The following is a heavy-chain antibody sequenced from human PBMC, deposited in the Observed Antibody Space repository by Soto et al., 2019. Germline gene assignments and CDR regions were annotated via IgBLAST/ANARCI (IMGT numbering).Heavy chain of an antibody. CDR2: IYWDDDK. V-gene: IGHV2-5*02. CDR1: GFSLSTSGVG. CDR3: AYLPCSGGSCYWFSYSGRDV. D-gene: IGHD2-15*01. J-gene: IGHJ6*02. Sequence: QITLKESGPTLVKPTQTLTLTCTFSGFSLSTSGVGVAWIRQPPGKALEWLALIYWDDDKRYRPSLETRLTITKDTTKNQVVITMTNMDSVDTATYYCAYLPCSGGSCYWFSYSGRDVWGQGTTVTVSS.